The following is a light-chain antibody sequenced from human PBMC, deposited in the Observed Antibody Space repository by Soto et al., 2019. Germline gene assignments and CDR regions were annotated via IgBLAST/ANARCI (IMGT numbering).Light chain of an antibody. CDR3: LQHHTYPAT. CDR2: AAS. V-gene: IGKV1-17*03. Sequence: DIQMTQSPSAMSASLGDRVTITCWASQGISNYLAWFQQKKGKVPKRLIYAASSLQSGVPSRFSGSGYGTEFNLTISSLQTEDFATYNCLQHHTYPATFGGGTKVDIK. J-gene: IGKJ4*01. CDR1: QGISNY.